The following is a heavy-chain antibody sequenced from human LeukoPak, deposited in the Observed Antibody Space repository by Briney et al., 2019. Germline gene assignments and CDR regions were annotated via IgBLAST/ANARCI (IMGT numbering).Heavy chain of an antibody. CDR3: ARGGIVIAVYTDF. J-gene: IGHJ4*02. CDR2: VYHTGSP. Sequence: SETLSLTCIVSGYSISNDYYWGWVRQPPGKGLEWIGSVYHTGSPYYNPSLKSRVTISVDTSKNHLSLRLRSVTAADTAVYSCARGGIVIAVYTDFWGKGTLVTVSS. D-gene: IGHD2-21*01. CDR1: GYSISNDYY. V-gene: IGHV4-38-2*02.